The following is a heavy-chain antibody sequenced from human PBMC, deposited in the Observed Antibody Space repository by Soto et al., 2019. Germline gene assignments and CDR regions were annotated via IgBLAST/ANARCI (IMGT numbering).Heavy chain of an antibody. J-gene: IGHJ3*02. V-gene: IGHV4-30-2*01. D-gene: IGHD4-17*01. CDR2: IYHSGST. CDR3: ARAGTAYGDWAHDAFDI. CDR1: GGSISSGGYS. Sequence: SETLSLTCAVSGGSISSGGYSWSWIRQPPGKGLEWIGYIYHSGSTYYNPSLKSRVTISVDRSKNQFSLKLSSVTAADTAVYYCARAGTAYGDWAHDAFDIWGQGTMVTVSS.